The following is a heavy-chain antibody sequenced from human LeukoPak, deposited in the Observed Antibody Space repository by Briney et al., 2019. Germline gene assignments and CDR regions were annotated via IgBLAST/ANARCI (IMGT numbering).Heavy chain of an antibody. V-gene: IGHV3-53*01. CDR3: ARGFAPAYNFGVFDY. D-gene: IGHD5-18*01. Sequence: GGSLRLSCAASGFTVSDNYMSWVRQAPGKGLEWVSLLYTGGETNYADSVKGRFTISRETSKNTVSLHMSSLRAEDTAVYYCARGFAPAYNFGVFDYWGQGTLVTVSS. J-gene: IGHJ4*02. CDR2: LYTGGET. CDR1: GFTVSDNY.